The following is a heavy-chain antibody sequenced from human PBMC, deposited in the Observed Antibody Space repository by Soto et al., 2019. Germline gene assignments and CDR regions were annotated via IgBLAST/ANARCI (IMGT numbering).Heavy chain of an antibody. V-gene: IGHV1-69*13. CDR1: GGTFSSYA. J-gene: IGHJ5*02. CDR3: ARDEIAYSSSGYNWFDP. Sequence: SVKVSCKASGGTFSSYAISWVRQAPGQGLEWMGGIIPIFGTANYAQKFQGRVTITADESTSTAYMELSSLRSEDAAVYYCARDEIAYSSSGYNWFDPWGQGTLVTVSS. D-gene: IGHD6-6*01. CDR2: IIPIFGTA.